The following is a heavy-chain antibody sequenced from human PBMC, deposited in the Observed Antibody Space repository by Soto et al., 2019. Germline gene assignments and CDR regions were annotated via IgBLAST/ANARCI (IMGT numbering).Heavy chain of an antibody. CDR2: ISGYNGNT. CDR3: ARDRGVVTSGSAYYFDY. D-gene: IGHD2-2*01. V-gene: IGHV1-18*01. Sequence: QVQLVQSGPEVKKPGASVKVSCKATGYTFRSYGVTWVRQAPGQGLEWMGWISGYNGNTEYAQKLQGRVTMTTDTSTSTVYMERMSLGSADTAVYYCARDRGVVTSGSAYYFDYWGQGNRVTVSS. CDR1: GYTFRSYG. J-gene: IGHJ4*02.